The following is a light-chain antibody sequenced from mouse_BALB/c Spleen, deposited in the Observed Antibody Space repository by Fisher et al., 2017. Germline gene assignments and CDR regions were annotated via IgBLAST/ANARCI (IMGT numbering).Light chain of an antibody. CDR1: SSVSSSY. Sequence: DIVLTQSPAIMSASPGEKVTMTCRASSSVSSSYLHWYQQKSGASPKLWIYSTSNLASGVPARFSGSGSGISYSLTISSVEAEDAATYYCQQYSGYPWTFGGGTKLEIK. V-gene: IGKV4-57-1*01. CDR2: STS. J-gene: IGKJ1*01. CDR3: QQYSGYPWT.